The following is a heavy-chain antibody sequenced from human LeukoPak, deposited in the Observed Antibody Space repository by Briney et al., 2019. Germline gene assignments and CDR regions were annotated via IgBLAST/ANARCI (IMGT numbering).Heavy chain of an antibody. V-gene: IGHV6-1*01. J-gene: IGHJ4*02. CDR1: GDSVSSNSAA. CDR2: TYFKSMWYK. D-gene: IGHD3-22*01. Sequence: SQTLSLTCAISGDSVSSNSAAWNWIRQSPSRGLEWLGRTYFKSMWYKDYALSVKSRVSITPDTSKNQFSLHLNSLTPEDTAVYYCARAAYFYDDSNFPRTFDYWGQGTPVTVSS. CDR3: ARAAYFYDDSNFPRTFDY.